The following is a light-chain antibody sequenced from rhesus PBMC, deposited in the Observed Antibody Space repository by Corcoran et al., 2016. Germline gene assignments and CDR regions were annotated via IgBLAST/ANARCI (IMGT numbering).Light chain of an antibody. CDR1: QGITND. CDR3: QHYYSTPWT. J-gene: IGKJ1*01. V-gene: IGKV1-25*01. CDR2: EAS. Sequence: DIQMTQSPSSLSASVGDRVTITCRASQGITNDLAWYQQKPGETPKLLLYEASNLQSGIPSRFSGSGSGTDFTLTISSLQPEDFATYYCQHYYSTPWTFGQGTKVEIK.